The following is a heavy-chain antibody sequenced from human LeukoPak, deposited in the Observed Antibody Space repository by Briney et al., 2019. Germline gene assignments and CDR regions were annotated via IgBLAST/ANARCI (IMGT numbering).Heavy chain of an antibody. Sequence: GGSLRLSCAASGFTFSNYAMGWVRQAPGKGLEWVSVISGTGGRTYYADSVEGRFTISRDSSKNTLYLQMNSLRAEDTATYYCARDLSVGGIPANYDYYYGMDVWGQGTTVTVSS. V-gene: IGHV3-23*01. CDR3: ARDLSVGGIPANYDYYYGMDV. D-gene: IGHD3-10*01. CDR2: ISGTGGRT. J-gene: IGHJ6*02. CDR1: GFTFSNYA.